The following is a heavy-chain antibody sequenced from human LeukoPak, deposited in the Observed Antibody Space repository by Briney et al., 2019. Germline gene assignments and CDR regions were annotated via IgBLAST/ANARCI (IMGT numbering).Heavy chain of an antibody. J-gene: IGHJ6*02. D-gene: IGHD3-16*01. CDR1: GFTFSSYW. CDR3: ARDVWGDYYYGMDV. Sequence: PGGSLRLSCAASGFTFSSYWMSWVRQAPGKGLEWVANIKQDGSEKYYVDSVKGRFTISRDNAKNSLYLQMNSLRAEDTAVYYCARDVWGDYYYGMDVWGQGTTVTVSS. CDR2: IKQDGSEK. V-gene: IGHV3-7*01.